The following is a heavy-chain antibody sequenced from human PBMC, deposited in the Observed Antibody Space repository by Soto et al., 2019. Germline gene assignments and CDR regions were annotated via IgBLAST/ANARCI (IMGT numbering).Heavy chain of an antibody. CDR3: ARVVGYWFGGLFDY. V-gene: IGHV1-3*05. J-gene: IGHJ4*02. D-gene: IGHD3-10*01. Sequence: QVQLVQSGAEEKKPGASVKGSCKASGYTFTSYAMHWVRQAPGQRLEWMGWINAGNGNTKYSQKFQGRVTITRDTSASTAYMELSSLRSEDTAVYYCARVVGYWFGGLFDYWGQGTLVTVSS. CDR2: INAGNGNT. CDR1: GYTFTSYA.